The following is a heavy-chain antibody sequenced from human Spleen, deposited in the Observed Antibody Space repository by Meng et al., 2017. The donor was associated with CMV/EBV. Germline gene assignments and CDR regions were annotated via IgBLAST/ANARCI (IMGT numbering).Heavy chain of an antibody. CDR2: ISTYNGNT. J-gene: IGHJ4*02. Sequence: ASVKVSCKASGYTFTSHGINWVRQAPGQGLEWMGWISTYNGNTNYVQKLQGRVTMTTDTSTSTAYMELRSLRSDDTAIYYCVREYCGGDCSFANFYFDNWGQGTLVTVSS. CDR3: VREYCGGDCSFANFYFDN. V-gene: IGHV1-18*01. D-gene: IGHD2-21*01. CDR1: GYTFTSHG.